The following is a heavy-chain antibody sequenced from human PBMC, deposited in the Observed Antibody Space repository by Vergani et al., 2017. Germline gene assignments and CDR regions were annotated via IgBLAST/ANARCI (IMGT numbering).Heavy chain of an antibody. V-gene: IGHV4-4*03. D-gene: IGHD2-2*02. Sequence: QVQLQESGPGLVKPPGTLSLTCAVSGDSISSNDCWTWVRQPPGKGLEWIGEICHTEDTKYSPALKSRVTVSVDESRNLFSLSLNSVTAADTAFYYCATIGYRRWGYYFDYWGQGILVTVSS. J-gene: IGHJ4*02. CDR1: GDSISSNDC. CDR3: ATIGYRRWGYYFDY. CDR2: ICHTEDT.